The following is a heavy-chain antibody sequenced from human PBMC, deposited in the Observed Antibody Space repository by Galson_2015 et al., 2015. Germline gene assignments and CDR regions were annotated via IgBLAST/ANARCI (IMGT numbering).Heavy chain of an antibody. D-gene: IGHD1-26*01. J-gene: IGHJ4*02. CDR1: GGSISSGGYY. CDR3: ARVGGGSYLRFDY. CDR2: IYYSGST. Sequence: TLSLTCTVSGGSISSGGYYWSWIRQHPGKGLEWIGYIYYSGSTYYNPSLKSRVTISVDTSKNQFSLKLSSVTAADTAVYYCARVGGGSYLRFDYWGQGTLVTVSS. V-gene: IGHV4-31*03.